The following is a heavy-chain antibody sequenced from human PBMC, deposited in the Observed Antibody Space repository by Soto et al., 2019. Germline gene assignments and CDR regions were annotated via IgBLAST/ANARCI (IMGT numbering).Heavy chain of an antibody. CDR1: GGSFSGYY. CDR2: INHSGST. V-gene: IGHV4-34*01. CDR3: ARNPYYYYMDV. Sequence: QVQLQQWGAGLLKPSETLSLTCAVYGGSFSGYYWSWIRQPPGKGLEWIGEINHSGSTNYNPSLKSRVTRSVDTSKNQFSLKLSSVTAADTAVYYCARNPYYYYMDVWGKGTTVTVSS. J-gene: IGHJ6*03.